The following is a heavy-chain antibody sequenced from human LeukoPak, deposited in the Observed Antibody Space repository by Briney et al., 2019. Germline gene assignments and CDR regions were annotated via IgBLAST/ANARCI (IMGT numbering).Heavy chain of an antibody. J-gene: IGHJ6*03. CDR1: GFTLSSYA. Sequence: GGSLRLSCAASGFTLSSYAMSWVRQGPGKGLEWVSAISVSGNTYHADSVKGRFTISRDNGKNSLYLQMNSLRAEDTAVYYCAREWSLRSGTTKNYYYMDVWGKGTTVTISS. CDR3: AREWSLRSGTTKNYYYMDV. CDR2: ISVSGNT. D-gene: IGHD1-1*01. V-gene: IGHV3-23*01.